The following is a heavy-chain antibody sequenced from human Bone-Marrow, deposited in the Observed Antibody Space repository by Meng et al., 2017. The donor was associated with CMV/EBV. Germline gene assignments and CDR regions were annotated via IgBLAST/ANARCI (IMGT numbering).Heavy chain of an antibody. CDR2: IDSGGSST. J-gene: IGHJ6*02. Sequence: GGSLRLSCVGSGFTFSTYAMSWVRQAPGKGLEWVAVIDSGGSSTYYAGSVKGRFTISRDKSKNTLYLQINSLRAEDTAVYYCAKEVRGCSRTGEGELFCYGMDVCGQRTTVTVSS. CDR1: GFTFSTYA. CDR3: AKEVRGCSRTGEGELFCYGMDV. V-gene: IGHV3-23*03. D-gene: IGHD2-2*01.